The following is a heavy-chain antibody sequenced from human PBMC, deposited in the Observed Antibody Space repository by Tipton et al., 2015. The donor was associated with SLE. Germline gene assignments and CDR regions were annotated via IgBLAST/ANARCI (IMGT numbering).Heavy chain of an antibody. D-gene: IGHD2-21*01. Sequence: TLSLTCTVSGGSISSHYWSWIRQPPGKGQEWIGSIYHSGSTYYNPSLKSRVTISVDTSKNQFSLKLSSVTAADTAVYYCARVRGEGSASAPTLFPLVSW. V-gene: IGHV4-38-2*02. J-gene: IGHJ5*01. CDR2: IYHSGST. CDR1: GGSISSHY. CDR3: ARVRGEGSASAPTLFPLVS.